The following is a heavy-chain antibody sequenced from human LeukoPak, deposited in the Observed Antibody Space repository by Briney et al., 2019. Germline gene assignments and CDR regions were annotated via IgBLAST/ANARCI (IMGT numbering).Heavy chain of an antibody. Sequence: PSETMSLTCTVCCGSISSYIWSLIRQPPGKGLGGIGYIYTSGSTNYNRSRKSRLTISVDTSKTQSSLKLSSVSAADTAVYYCARDRTGYYDFSFWGQGTLVTVSS. CDR1: CGSISSYI. CDR2: IYTSGST. D-gene: IGHD3-3*01. CDR3: ARDRTGYYDFSF. V-gene: IGHV4-4*09. J-gene: IGHJ4*02.